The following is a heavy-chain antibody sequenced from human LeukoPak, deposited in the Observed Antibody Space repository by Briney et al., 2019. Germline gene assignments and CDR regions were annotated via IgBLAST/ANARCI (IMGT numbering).Heavy chain of an antibody. CDR2: ISSSSSYI. CDR3: ARGSGPDRGIYFDY. J-gene: IGHJ4*02. D-gene: IGHD3-3*01. CDR1: GFTFSSYS. Sequence: GGSLRLSCAASGFTFSSYSMNWVRQAPGKGLEWVSSISSSSSYIYYADSVKGRFTISRDNARNSLYLQMNSLRVEDTAVYYCARGSGPDRGIYFDYWGQGTLVTVSS. V-gene: IGHV3-21*01.